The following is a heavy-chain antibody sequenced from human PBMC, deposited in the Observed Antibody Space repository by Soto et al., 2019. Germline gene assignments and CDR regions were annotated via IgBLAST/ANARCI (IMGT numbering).Heavy chain of an antibody. CDR2: IKEDGSER. V-gene: IGHV3-7*03. D-gene: IGHD3-3*01. J-gene: IGHJ4*02. CDR1: GFSFGTYW. Sequence: RRLSCAVSGFSFGTYWMSWVRQAPGKGLEWLASIKEDGSERYYLDSVKGRFTISRDNAKDSLSLQMNSLRGEDTAFYYCARDVGPVTIFGEALSGYFDFWGQGTLVTVSS. CDR3: ARDVGPVTIFGEALSGYFDF.